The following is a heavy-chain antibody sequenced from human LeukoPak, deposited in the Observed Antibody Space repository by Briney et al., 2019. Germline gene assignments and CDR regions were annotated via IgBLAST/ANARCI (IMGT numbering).Heavy chain of an antibody. CDR2: INPNSGGT. CDR3: ARAESFRRNDVFGY. D-gene: IGHD1-1*01. CDR1: GYTFTGYY. V-gene: IGHV1-2*02. Sequence: ASVKVSCKASGYTFTGYYMHWVRQAPGQGLEWMGWINPNSGGTNYAQRFQGRVTMTRDTSVSTAYMELSRLRSDDTAVYYCARAESFRRNDVFGYWGQGTLVTVSS. J-gene: IGHJ4*02.